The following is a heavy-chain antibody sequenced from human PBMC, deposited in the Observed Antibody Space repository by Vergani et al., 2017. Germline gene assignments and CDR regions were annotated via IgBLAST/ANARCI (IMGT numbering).Heavy chain of an antibody. V-gene: IGHV3-9*01. D-gene: IGHD3-16*01. CDR2: IDRNYGVK. J-gene: IGHJ2*01. Sequence: VEAGGGLVQPGGSLRLSCTASGVTFQAFAFHLVRQVSGRGLEWVSGIDRNYGVKNGNSFEGRFSISRDNAKKAVFLQMNNLRHEDTALYFCVKDNDYDADGPFDLWGRGTLVTVSS. CDR3: VKDNDYDADGPFDL. CDR1: GVTFQAFA.